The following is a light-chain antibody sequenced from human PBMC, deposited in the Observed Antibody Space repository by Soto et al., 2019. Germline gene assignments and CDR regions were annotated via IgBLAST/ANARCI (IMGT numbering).Light chain of an antibody. V-gene: IGKV3-20*01. CDR2: GAS. Sequence: EIVLTQSPGTLSLSPGERATLSCRASQSVSSSYLAWYQQRPGQAPRLLIYGASSRATGIPDRFSGSGSGTDFTLTISRLESEDFGVYYCREFGSSPLTFGGGTKVDIK. CDR1: QSVSSSY. CDR3: REFGSSPLT. J-gene: IGKJ4*01.